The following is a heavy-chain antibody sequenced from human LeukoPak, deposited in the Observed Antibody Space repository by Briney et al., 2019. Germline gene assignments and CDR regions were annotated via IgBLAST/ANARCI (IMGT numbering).Heavy chain of an antibody. J-gene: IGHJ5*02. V-gene: IGHV4-34*01. CDR3: ARAVAAANWFDP. Sequence: PSETLFLTCTVSGGSISSYYWSWIRQPPGKGLEWIGEINHSGSTNYNPSLKSRVTISVDTSKNQFSLKLSSVTAADTAVYYCARAVAAANWFDPWGQGTLVTVSS. D-gene: IGHD6-25*01. CDR2: INHSGST. CDR1: GGSISSYY.